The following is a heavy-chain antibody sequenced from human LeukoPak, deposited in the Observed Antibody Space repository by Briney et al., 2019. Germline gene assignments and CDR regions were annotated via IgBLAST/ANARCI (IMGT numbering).Heavy chain of an antibody. Sequence: GGSLRLSCAASGFTFSSYEMNWVRQAPGKGLEWVSYISSSGSTIYYADSVKGRFTISRDNAKNSLYLQMNSLRAEDTAVYYCARDPNSSSSYYYYYYYMDVWAKGTTVTVSS. V-gene: IGHV3-48*03. CDR2: ISSSGSTI. CDR1: GFTFSSYE. CDR3: ARDPNSSSSYYYYYYYMDV. D-gene: IGHD6-6*01. J-gene: IGHJ6*03.